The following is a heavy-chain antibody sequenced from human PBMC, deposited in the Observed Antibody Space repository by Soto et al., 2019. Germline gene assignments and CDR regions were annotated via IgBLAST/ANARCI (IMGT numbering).Heavy chain of an antibody. CDR3: ARGRAVLRYFDWSRGY. V-gene: IGHV4-34*01. D-gene: IGHD3-9*01. J-gene: IGHJ4*02. CDR1: GGSFSGYY. CDR2: INHSGST. Sequence: SEALSLTCAVYGGSFSGYYWSWIRQPPGKGLEWIGEINHSGSTNYNPSLKSRVTISVDTSKNQFSLKLSSVTAADTAVYYCARGRAVLRYFDWSRGYWGQGTLVTVS.